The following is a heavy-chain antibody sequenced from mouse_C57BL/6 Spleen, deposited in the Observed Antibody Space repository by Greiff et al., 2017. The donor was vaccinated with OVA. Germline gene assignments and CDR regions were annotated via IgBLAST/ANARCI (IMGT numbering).Heavy chain of an antibody. D-gene: IGHD2-1*01. Sequence: VQLQQSGPELVKPGASVKISCKASGYSFTGYYMNWVKQSPEKSLEWIGEINPSTGGTTYNQKFKAKATLTVDKSSSTAYMQLKSLTSENSAVYYCARKEIYYGNYAWFAYWGQGTLVTVSA. CDR3: ARKEIYYGNYAWFAY. J-gene: IGHJ3*01. CDR2: INPSTGGT. V-gene: IGHV1-42*01. CDR1: GYSFTGYY.